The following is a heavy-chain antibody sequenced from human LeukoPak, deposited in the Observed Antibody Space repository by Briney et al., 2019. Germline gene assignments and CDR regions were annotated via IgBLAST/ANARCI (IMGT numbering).Heavy chain of an antibody. CDR1: GGSISSYY. J-gene: IGHJ4*02. D-gene: IGHD2-21*02. CDR2: IYYSGST. Sequence: PSETLSLTCTVSGGSISSYYWSWIRQPPGKGLEWIGYIYYSGSTNYNPSLKSRVTISVDTSKNQFSLKLSSVTAADTAVYYCARFRAATARGEFDYWGQGTLVTVSS. V-gene: IGHV4-59*01. CDR3: ARFRAATARGEFDY.